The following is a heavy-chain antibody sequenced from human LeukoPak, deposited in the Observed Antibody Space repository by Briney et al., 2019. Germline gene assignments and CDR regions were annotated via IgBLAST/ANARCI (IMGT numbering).Heavy chain of an antibody. D-gene: IGHD3-3*01. CDR2: IWYDGSNK. CDR3: ARGVRYRSGYFDY. CDR1: GFTFNNYG. Sequence: PGRSLRLSCTASGFTFNNYGMHWVRQAPGKGLEWVAVIWYDGSNKYYADSVKGRFTISRDNSKNTLYLQMNSLRAEDTAVYYCARGVRYRSGYFDYWGQGTLVTVSS. J-gene: IGHJ4*02. V-gene: IGHV3-33*01.